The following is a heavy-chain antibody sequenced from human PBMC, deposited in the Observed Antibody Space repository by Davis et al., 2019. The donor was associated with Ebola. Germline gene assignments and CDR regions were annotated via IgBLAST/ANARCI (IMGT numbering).Heavy chain of an antibody. V-gene: IGHV3-23*01. J-gene: IGHJ6*02. D-gene: IGHD3-22*01. CDR1: GFIFSSYV. Sequence: PGGSLRLSCAASGFIFSSYVMSWVRQAPGKGLEWVSAISGSGGSTYYADSVKGRFTISRDNSKNTLYLQMSSLRAEDTAVYYCARDLVTDTMIVVVSGMDVWGQGTTVTVSS. CDR2: ISGSGGST. CDR3: ARDLVTDTMIVVVSGMDV.